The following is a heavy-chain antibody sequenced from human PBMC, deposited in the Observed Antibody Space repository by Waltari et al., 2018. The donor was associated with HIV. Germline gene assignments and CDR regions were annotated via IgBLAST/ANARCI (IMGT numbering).Heavy chain of an antibody. CDR3: ARGASSSLDY. CDR1: VFILSRCG. D-gene: IGHD6-13*01. Sequence: QVQLGESGGGVVQPGRYLRLPHEASVFILSRCGLRWVRQAPGKGLEWLAVIWYDGSNKYYADSVKGRFTISRDNSKNTLYLQMNSLRAEDTAVYYCARGASSSLDYWGQGTLVTVSS. V-gene: IGHV3-33*01. CDR2: IWYDGSNK. J-gene: IGHJ4*02.